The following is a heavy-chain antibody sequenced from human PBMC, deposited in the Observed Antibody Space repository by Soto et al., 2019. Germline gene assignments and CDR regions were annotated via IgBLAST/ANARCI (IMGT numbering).Heavy chain of an antibody. CDR1: GYTLTSFY. J-gene: IGHJ4*02. D-gene: IGHD6-6*01. CDR3: ARGLASGDY. V-gene: IGHV1-46*03. CDR2: INPSGGST. Sequence: QVQLVQSGAEVKKPGASVKVSCKASGYTLTSFYIHWVRQAPGQGLEWMGIINPSGGSTNYAQNFQGRVTITRDTSKSTVYMDLSSLRSEDTAVYYCARGLASGDYWGQGTLVTVSS.